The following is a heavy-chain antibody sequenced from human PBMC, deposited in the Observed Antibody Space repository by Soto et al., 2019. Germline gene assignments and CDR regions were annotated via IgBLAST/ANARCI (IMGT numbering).Heavy chain of an antibody. CDR3: ARDGGYCSSASCYAYYYYYMDV. Sequence: GSLTLSCVASGFTFRSYWMSWVRQAPGKALEWVATIKQDGSEKYYVDSVKGRFTISRDNAKNSLYLQMNSLRAEDTAVYFCARDGGYCSSASCYAYYYYYMDVWGKGTTVTVSS. CDR1: GFTFRSYW. CDR2: IKQDGSEK. D-gene: IGHD2-2*01. V-gene: IGHV3-7*01. J-gene: IGHJ6*03.